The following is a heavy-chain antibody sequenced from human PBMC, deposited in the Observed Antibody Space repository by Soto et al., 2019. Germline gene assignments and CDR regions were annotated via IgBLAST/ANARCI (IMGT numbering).Heavy chain of an antibody. CDR1: GFDFGSFG. CDR2: IVVASGRT. CDR3: SADHPHTAIGWPV. Sequence: SVKVSCKASGFDFGSFGIQFLRQTRGRGLEWIGWIVVASGRTNYARQFQGRVAFSRDMSSTTAYMDLYDLKSDDTAVYFCSADHPHTAIGWPVWGQGTTVTVSS. V-gene: IGHV1-58*02. J-gene: IGHJ6*02.